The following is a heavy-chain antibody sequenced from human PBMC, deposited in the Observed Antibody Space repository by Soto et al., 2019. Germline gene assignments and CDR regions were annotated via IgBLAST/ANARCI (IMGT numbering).Heavy chain of an antibody. CDR1: GGTFSTXS. V-gene: IGHV1-69*02. Sequence: QVQLVQSGAEVKKPGSXXXXSXXDSGGTFSTXSMFXVRQAPGQGLEWMGRIIPMLGIANYAQKFQGRVTITADKSTGTAYMELSSLRSEDTALXXCTXXXXSGEVFDIWGQGTMVTVSS. D-gene: IGHD2-21*01. CDR3: TXXXXSGEVFDI. J-gene: IGHJ3*02. CDR2: IIPMLGIA.